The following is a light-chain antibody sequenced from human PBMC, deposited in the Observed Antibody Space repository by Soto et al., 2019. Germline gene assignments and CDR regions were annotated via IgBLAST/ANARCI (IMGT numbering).Light chain of an antibody. V-gene: IGKV1-5*03. CDR1: QTISSW. Sequence: DIQITQSPSTLSGSVGDRATMTCRASQTISSWLAWYQQKPGKAPKLMIYKASTLKSGVPSRFSGSGSGTEFTLTISRLEPEDFAVYYCQQYNDWLALSFGGGTKVDI. J-gene: IGKJ4*01. CDR3: QQYNDWLALS. CDR2: KAS.